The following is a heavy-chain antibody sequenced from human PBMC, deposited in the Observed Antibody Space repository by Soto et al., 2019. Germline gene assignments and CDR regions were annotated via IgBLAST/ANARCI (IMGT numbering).Heavy chain of an antibody. V-gene: IGHV4-30-4*01. CDR3: ARDTPTHYFDY. J-gene: IGHJ4*02. CDR1: GGSISSGDYY. CDR2: IYYSGST. Sequence: SETLSLTCTVSGGSISSGDYYWSWIRQPPGKGLEWIGYIYYSGSTYYNPSLKSRVTISVDTSKNQFSLKLSSVTAADTAVYYCARDTPTHYFDYWGQGTLVTVSS.